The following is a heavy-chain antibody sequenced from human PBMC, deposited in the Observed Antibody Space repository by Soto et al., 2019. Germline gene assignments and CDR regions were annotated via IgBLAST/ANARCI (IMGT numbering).Heavy chain of an antibody. V-gene: IGHV5-51*01. CDR2: IYPGDSDT. J-gene: IGHJ4*02. CDR1: GYRFTTYW. Sequence: GESLKISCKGSGYRFTTYWIGWMRQMPGEGLEWMGIIYPGDSDTRYSPSFQGQVAISADKSITTAYLQWSSLKASDTAMYFCARQSVGESNFDYWGQGTLVTVSS. D-gene: IGHD2-15*01. CDR3: ARQSVGESNFDY.